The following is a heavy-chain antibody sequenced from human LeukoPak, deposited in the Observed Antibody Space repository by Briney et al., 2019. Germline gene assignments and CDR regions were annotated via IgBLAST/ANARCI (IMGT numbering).Heavy chain of an antibody. CDR3: AGPQMATITGDAFDI. Sequence: KPSETLSLTWTVSGGSISSSSYYWGWIRQPPGKGLEWIGSIYYSGSTYYNPSLKSRVTISVDTSKNQFSLKLSSVTAADTAVYYCAGPQMATITGDAFDIWGQGTMVTVSS. D-gene: IGHD5-24*01. V-gene: IGHV4-39*07. CDR1: GGSISSSSYY. CDR2: IYYSGST. J-gene: IGHJ3*02.